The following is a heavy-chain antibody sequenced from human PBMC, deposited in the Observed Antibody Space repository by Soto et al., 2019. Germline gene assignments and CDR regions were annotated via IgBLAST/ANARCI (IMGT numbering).Heavy chain of an antibody. CDR1: GFIFSDYY. Sequence: QVQLVESGGGLVKPGGSLRLSCAASGFIFSDYYMTWIRQSPGKGLEWISYISNSGFTNYAASVKGRFTISRDNPKNSLYLQMDSLGADDTAVYYCARENYYKMDVWGQGTTVTVSS. CDR3: ARENYYKMDV. CDR2: ISNSGFT. V-gene: IGHV3-11*05. J-gene: IGHJ6*02.